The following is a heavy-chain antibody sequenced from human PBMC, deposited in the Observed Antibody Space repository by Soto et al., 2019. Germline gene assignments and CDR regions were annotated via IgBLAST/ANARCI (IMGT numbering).Heavy chain of an antibody. CDR2: ISSSSSYI. V-gene: IGHV3-21*01. J-gene: IGHJ3*02. CDR3: AREKTNYGVRYAFDI. Sequence: PGGSLRLSCAASGFTFSSYSMNWVRQAPGKGLEWVSSISSSSSYIYYADSVKGRFTISRDNAKNSLYLQMNSLRAEDTAMYYCAREKTNYGVRYAFDIWGQGTMVTVSS. CDR1: GFTFSSYS. D-gene: IGHD4-17*01.